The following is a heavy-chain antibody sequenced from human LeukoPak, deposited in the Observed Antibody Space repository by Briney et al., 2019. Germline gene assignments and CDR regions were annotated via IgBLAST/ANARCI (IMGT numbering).Heavy chain of an antibody. D-gene: IGHD3-10*01. CDR2: ISASGGST. J-gene: IGHJ3*02. V-gene: IGHV3-23*01. Sequence: GGSLRLSCAASGFTFNYYAMSWVRQAPGKGLEWVSAISASGGSTYYTDSVKGRFTISRDNSKNTLFPQMNSLRAEDTAVYFCAKIDGSGTLDAFDIWGQGTMVTVSS. CDR1: GFTFNYYA. CDR3: AKIDGSGTLDAFDI.